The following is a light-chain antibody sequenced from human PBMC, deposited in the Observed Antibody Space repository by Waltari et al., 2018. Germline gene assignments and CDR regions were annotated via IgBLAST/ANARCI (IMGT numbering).Light chain of an antibody. V-gene: IGLV3-1*01. CDR3: QAWDSSNYWV. J-gene: IGLJ3*02. CDR2: RDT. CDR1: RLAQTY. Sequence: FVLTQPPSVSVSPGQTAKIPCFGDRLAQTYGSWYQQKPGQAPVVVIYRDTKRPSGIPDRFSGSNSGNTATLTISGTQTMDEADYYCQAWDSSNYWVFGGGTKLTVL.